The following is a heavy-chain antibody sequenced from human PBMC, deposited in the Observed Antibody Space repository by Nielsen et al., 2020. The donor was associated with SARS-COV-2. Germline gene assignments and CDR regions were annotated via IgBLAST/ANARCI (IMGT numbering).Heavy chain of an antibody. CDR1: GFTFRNAW. V-gene: IGHV3-15*01. J-gene: IGHJ6*02. D-gene: IGHD6-13*01. CDR3: STGGVAAVGTYYYYYGMDV. Sequence: GGSLRPSCVASGFTFRNAWMTWVRQVPGKGLEWVGRIKAKTDGETTVYAAPVQGRFTISRDDSEMTLYLQMDSLEIEDTGVYYCSTGGVAAVGTYYYYYGMDVWGQGTTVAVSS. CDR2: IKAKTDGETT.